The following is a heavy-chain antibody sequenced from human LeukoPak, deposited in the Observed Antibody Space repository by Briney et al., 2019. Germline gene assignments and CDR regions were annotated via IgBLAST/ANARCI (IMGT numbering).Heavy chain of an antibody. D-gene: IGHD3-10*01. CDR2: INWNGGST. J-gene: IGHJ4*02. CDR1: GFTFDDYG. V-gene: IGHV3-20*04. Sequence: GGSLRLSCAASGFTFDDYGMSWVRHAPGKGLEWVSGINWNGGSTVYADSVKGRFTISRDNSKNTLYLQMNSLRAEDTAVYYCAKDIWFGESLIDYWGQGTLVTVSS. CDR3: AKDIWFGESLIDY.